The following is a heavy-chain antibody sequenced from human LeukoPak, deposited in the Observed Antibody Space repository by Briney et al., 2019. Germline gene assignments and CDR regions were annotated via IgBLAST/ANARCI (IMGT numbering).Heavy chain of an antibody. J-gene: IGHJ6*03. CDR3: TRDIVVVPAALGRYYYYYMDV. V-gene: IGHV3-49*03. D-gene: IGHD2-2*01. CDR1: GFTFGDYA. CDR2: IRSKAYGGTT. Sequence: PGGSLRLSCTASGFTFGDYAMSWFRQAPGKGLEWVGFIRSKAYGGTTEYAASVKVRFTISRDDSKSIAYLQMNSLKTEDTAVYYCTRDIVVVPAALGRYYYYYMDVWGKGTTVTVSS.